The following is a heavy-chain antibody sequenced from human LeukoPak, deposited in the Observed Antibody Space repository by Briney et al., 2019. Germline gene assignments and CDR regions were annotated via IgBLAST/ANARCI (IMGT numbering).Heavy chain of an antibody. CDR1: GYSFTSYW. J-gene: IGHJ5*02. D-gene: IGHD3-22*01. V-gene: IGHV5-51*01. CDR2: IYPGDSDT. Sequence: GESLKISCKGSGYSFTSYWIGWVRQMPGKGLEWMGIIYPGDSDTRYSPSFQGQVTISADKSISTAYLQWSSLKASDTAMYYCARGEYYYDSSGYYYFNWFDPWSQGTLVTVSS. CDR3: ARGEYYYDSSGYYYFNWFDP.